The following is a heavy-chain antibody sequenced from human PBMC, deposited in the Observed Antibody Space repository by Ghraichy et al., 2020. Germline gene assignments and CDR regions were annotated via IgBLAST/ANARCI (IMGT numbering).Heavy chain of an antibody. Sequence: GGSLRLSCAASGFTFSSYAMSWVRQAPGKGLEWVSALSGSGGSTYYADSVKGRFTISRDNSKNTLYLQMNSLRAEDTAVYYCAKGFYGDNAFDPWGQGTLVTVSS. CDR2: LSGSGGST. CDR1: GFTFSSYA. D-gene: IGHD4-17*01. J-gene: IGHJ5*02. V-gene: IGHV3-23*01. CDR3: AKGFYGDNAFDP.